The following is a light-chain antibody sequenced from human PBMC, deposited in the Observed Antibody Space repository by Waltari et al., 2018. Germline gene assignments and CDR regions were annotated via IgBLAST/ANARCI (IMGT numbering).Light chain of an antibody. Sequence: EIVMTQSPATLSVSPGESATLSCRASQSISSDCNWYQQKPGHAPRLLNYGASTRATGIPDRFSGSGSGTECTLTISSLQSEDFAVYYCQQYYRWWTFGLGTKVERK. CDR2: GAS. J-gene: IGKJ1*01. CDR3: QQYYRWWT. V-gene: IGKV3-15*01. CDR1: QSISSD.